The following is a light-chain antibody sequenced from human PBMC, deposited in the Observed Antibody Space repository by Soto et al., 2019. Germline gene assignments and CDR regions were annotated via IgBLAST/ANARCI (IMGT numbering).Light chain of an antibody. V-gene: IGKV1-39*01. CDR2: TAS. CDR3: QQGYITPLT. J-gene: IGKJ4*01. Sequence: DIQMTQSTSTLSASVVDRVTITFRASQIIKSYLNWYQVKLGKAPKLLIYTASSLQSGVPSRFSGSESGTEFTLTISSLQPEDFATYYCQQGYITPLTFGGGTKVDIK. CDR1: QIIKSY.